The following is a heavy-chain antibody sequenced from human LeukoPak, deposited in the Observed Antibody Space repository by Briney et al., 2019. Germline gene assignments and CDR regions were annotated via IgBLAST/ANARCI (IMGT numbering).Heavy chain of an antibody. V-gene: IGHV3-23*01. CDR3: AKEGRLLWFGELSKPTYGAFDI. CDR1: GFTFDVYA. D-gene: IGHD3-10*01. Sequence: GGSLRLSCAASGFTFDVYAMHWVRQAPGKGLEWVSAISGSGGSTYYADSVKGRFTISRDNSKNTLYLQMNSLRAEDTAVYYCAKEGRLLWFGELSKPTYGAFDIWGQGTMVTVSS. CDR2: ISGSGGST. J-gene: IGHJ3*02.